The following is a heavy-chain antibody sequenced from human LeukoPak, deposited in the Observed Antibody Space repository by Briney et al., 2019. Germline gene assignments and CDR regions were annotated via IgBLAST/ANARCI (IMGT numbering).Heavy chain of an antibody. J-gene: IGHJ4*02. D-gene: IGHD2-2*01. Sequence: PGGSLRLSCAASGFTFSNAWMSWVRQASGKGLEWVGRIRSKTNNYATSYAASLKGRFTISRDDSRNTAYLQMNSLKTEDTAVYYCSPSYCSGTTCYQYWGQGTLVTVSS. V-gene: IGHV3-73*01. CDR1: GFTFSNAW. CDR3: SPSYCSGTTCYQY. CDR2: IRSKTNNYAT.